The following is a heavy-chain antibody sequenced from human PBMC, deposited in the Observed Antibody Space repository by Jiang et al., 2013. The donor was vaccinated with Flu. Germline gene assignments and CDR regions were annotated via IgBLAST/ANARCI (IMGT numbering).Heavy chain of an antibody. D-gene: IGHD1-26*01. CDR1: GFTFGSYA. CDR2: ISGSGAST. Sequence: QLLESGGALVQPGGSLRLSCAASGFTFGSYALSWVRQAPGKGLEWVSGISGSGASTYYADSVKGRFTISRDNAKNTLYLQMNSLRAEDTAVYYCVRSGSYFALFDYWGQGTPVTVSS. CDR3: VRSGSYFALFDY. J-gene: IGHJ4*02. V-gene: IGHV3-23*01.